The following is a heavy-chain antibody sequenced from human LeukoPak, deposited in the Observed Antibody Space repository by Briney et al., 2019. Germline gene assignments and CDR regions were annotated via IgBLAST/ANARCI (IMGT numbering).Heavy chain of an antibody. CDR2: ISYDGSNK. D-gene: IGHD3-10*01. Sequence: GGSLRLSCAASGFIFIGYAMSWVRQAPGKGLEWVAVISYDGSNKYYADSVKGRFTISRDNSKNTLYLQMNSLKPDDTAVYYCAKDRYYGSGPIDYWGQGTLVTVSS. V-gene: IGHV3-30*18. CDR3: AKDRYYGSGPIDY. J-gene: IGHJ4*02. CDR1: GFIFIGYA.